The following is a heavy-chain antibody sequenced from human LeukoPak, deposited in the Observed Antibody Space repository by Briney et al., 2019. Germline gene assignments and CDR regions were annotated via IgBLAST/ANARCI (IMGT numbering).Heavy chain of an antibody. Sequence: SETLSLTCTVSGGSISSSSYYWGWIRQPPGKGLEWIGSIYYSGTTYYNPSLKSRVTISVDTSKNQFSLNLSSVTAADTAVYYCARVGDTAMVTPYNYYYYYMDVWGKGTTVTVSS. V-gene: IGHV4-39*07. D-gene: IGHD5-18*01. CDR2: IYYSGTT. CDR1: GGSISSSSYY. J-gene: IGHJ6*03. CDR3: ARVGDTAMVTPYNYYYYYMDV.